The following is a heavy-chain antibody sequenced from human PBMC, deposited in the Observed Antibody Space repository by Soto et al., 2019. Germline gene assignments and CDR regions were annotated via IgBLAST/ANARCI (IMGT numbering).Heavy chain of an antibody. D-gene: IGHD2-21*02. V-gene: IGHV1-58*01. CDR3: AADGYCGGDCPFDY. CDR2: IVVASGNT. CDR1: GFTFFTSA. J-gene: IGHJ4*02. Sequence: QMQLVQSGPEVKKPGTSVKVSCKASGFTFFTSAVQWVRQARGQRLEWIGWIVVASGNTNFAQKFQERVTFTRDMSTSIAYMELSSLRFEDTAVYYCAADGYCGGDCPFDYWGQGTLVTVSS.